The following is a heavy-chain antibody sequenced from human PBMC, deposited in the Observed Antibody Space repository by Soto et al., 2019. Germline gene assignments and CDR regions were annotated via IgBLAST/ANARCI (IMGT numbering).Heavy chain of an antibody. J-gene: IGHJ6*02. CDR3: GRGLAEGYYSYGMDV. CDR1: GYILTSYD. Sequence: QEQLVQSGAEVKKPGASVKVSCKASGYILTSYDIYWVRQAPGQGLEWMGSLTPDTGDTVYAQKFQGRMIVTRNTSISIAYMELNNLKPEVTAVYYCGRGLAEGYYSYGMDVWGQGTTVTVSS. CDR2: LTPDTGDT. D-gene: IGHD2-21*01. V-gene: IGHV1-8*01.